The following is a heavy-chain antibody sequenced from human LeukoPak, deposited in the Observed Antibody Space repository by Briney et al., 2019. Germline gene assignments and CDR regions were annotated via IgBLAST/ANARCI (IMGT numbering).Heavy chain of an antibody. CDR3: ATRYSYGQTRWFDP. V-gene: IGHV1-24*01. Sequence: ASVKVSCKVSGYTLTELSMHWVRQAPGKWLEWMGGFDPEDGETIYAQKFQGRVTMTEDTSTDTAYMELSSLRSEDTAVYYCATRYSYGQTRWFDPWGQGTLVTVSS. J-gene: IGHJ5*02. CDR2: FDPEDGET. CDR1: GYTLTELS. D-gene: IGHD5-18*01.